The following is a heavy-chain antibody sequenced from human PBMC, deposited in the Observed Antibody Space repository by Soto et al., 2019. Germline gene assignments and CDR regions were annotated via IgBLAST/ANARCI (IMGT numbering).Heavy chain of an antibody. J-gene: IGHJ5*02. CDR3: AKDRHNNFFDP. Sequence: SETLSLTCTVSGASMSSGGYYWTWIRQSPGKGLEWIGYIYYSGSTYYNPSLESRVAISLDTSRSQFSLTLHSVTAADTAIYYCAKDRHNNFFDPWGQGTLVTVSS. V-gene: IGHV4-31*03. CDR1: GASMSSGGYY. CDR2: IYYSGST. D-gene: IGHD6-6*01.